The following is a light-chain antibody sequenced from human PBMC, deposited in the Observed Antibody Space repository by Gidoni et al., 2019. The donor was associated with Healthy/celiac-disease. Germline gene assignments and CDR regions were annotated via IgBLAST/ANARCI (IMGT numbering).Light chain of an antibody. CDR2: GAS. V-gene: IGKV3-20*01. CDR3: QQYGRSPRT. Sequence: ELVLTQSPGTLSLSPGEGVTLSCRASQSVNSDYLAWYQKKPGQAPKVLIAGASTRVTGVPDRFSGSGSGTDFTLTISRLEPEDFAVDYCQQYGRSPRTFGQXTRVEIK. J-gene: IGKJ1*01. CDR1: QSVNSDY.